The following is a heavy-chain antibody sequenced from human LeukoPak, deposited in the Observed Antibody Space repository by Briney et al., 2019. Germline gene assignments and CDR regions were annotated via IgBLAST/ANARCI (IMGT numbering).Heavy chain of an antibody. CDR3: AKGGVFAPAAPFDY. CDR1: GFTFSSYA. V-gene: IGHV3-23*01. Sequence: GGSLRLSCAASGFTFSSYAMSWVRQAPGKGLELVSAISGSGGSTYYADSVKGRFTISRDNSKNTLYLQMNSLRAEDTAAYYCAKGGVFAPAAPFDYWGQGTLVTVSS. CDR2: ISGSGGST. J-gene: IGHJ4*02. D-gene: IGHD2-2*01.